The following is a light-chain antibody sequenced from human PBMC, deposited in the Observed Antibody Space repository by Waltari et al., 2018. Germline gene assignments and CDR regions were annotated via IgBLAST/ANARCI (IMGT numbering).Light chain of an antibody. CDR3: QQYDTTPLT. CDR2: WAS. J-gene: IGKJ4*01. Sequence: DIVMTQSPDSLAVSLGDRATINCKSSQSLLFSSNNKNYLAWYQQKPGQPPKLLIYWASIRGSVVPDRFSGSGSGTDFTLTISSLQAEDVAVYYCQQYDTTPLTFGGGTKVEIK. V-gene: IGKV4-1*01. CDR1: QSLLFSSNNKNY.